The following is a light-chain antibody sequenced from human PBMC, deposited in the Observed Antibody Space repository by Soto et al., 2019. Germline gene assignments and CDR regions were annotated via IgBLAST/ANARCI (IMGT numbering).Light chain of an antibody. CDR3: AAWDDSRNGRMV. CDR2: SNN. V-gene: IGLV1-44*01. CDR1: RSNIGSNS. J-gene: IGLJ3*02. Sequence: QSVLTQPPSASGTPGQSVTISCSGSRSNIGSNSVSWYQQLPGTAPKLLIFSNNQRPSGVPDRFSGSKSGTSASLAISVIQSEDEADYYCAAWDDSRNGRMVFGGGTKLTVL.